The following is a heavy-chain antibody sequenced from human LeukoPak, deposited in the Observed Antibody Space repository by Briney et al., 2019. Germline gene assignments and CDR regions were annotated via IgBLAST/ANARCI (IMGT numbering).Heavy chain of an antibody. D-gene: IGHD3-22*01. V-gene: IGHV4-61*01. CDR2: IYYSGST. CDR3: ARGESSGNFDY. CDR1: GGSVSSGSYY. Sequence: TTSETLSLTCTVSGGSVSSGSYYWSWIRQPPGKGLEWIGYIYYSGSTNYNPSLKSRVTISVDTSKNQFSLKLSSVTAADTAVYYCARGESSGNFDYWGQGTLVTVSS. J-gene: IGHJ4*02.